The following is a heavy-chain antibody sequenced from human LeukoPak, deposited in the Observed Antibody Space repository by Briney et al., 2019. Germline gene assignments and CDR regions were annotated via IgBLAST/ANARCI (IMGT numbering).Heavy chain of an antibody. Sequence: GGSLRLSCAASGFTFSSYSMNWVRQAPGKGLEWVSSISSSSSYIYYADSVKGRFTISRDNAKNSLYLQMNSLRAEDTAVYYCAKDRFGTRDYWGQGTLVAVSS. CDR3: AKDRFGTRDY. CDR1: GFTFSSYS. CDR2: ISSSSSYI. D-gene: IGHD3-3*01. J-gene: IGHJ4*02. V-gene: IGHV3-21*01.